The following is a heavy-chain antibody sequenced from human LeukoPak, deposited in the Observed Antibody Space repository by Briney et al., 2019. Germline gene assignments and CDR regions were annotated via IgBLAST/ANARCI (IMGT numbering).Heavy chain of an antibody. CDR3: ARGVDSGWPHFDY. CDR1: GDSISSYY. J-gene: IGHJ4*02. D-gene: IGHD6-19*01. Sequence: PSETLSLTCTVSGDSISSYYWSWIRQPPGKGLEWIGYISNSGRANNNPSLNSRVTISLDTSKNQFSLKLSSVTAADTAMYYCARGVDSGWPHFDYWGQGTQVAVSS. CDR2: ISNSGRA. V-gene: IGHV4-4*08.